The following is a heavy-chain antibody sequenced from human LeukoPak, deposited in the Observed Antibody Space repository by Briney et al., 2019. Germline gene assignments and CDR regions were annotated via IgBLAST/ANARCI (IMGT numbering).Heavy chain of an antibody. Sequence: GGSLRLSCAASGFDFNVQTMSWVREAPRKGLDWVASMREDGTEIHYVDSVKGRFTISRDNPKNSLYLQMNSLRAEDTAVYYCARGGATRGRFENWGQGTQVTVSS. D-gene: IGHD1-26*01. CDR2: MREDGTEI. J-gene: IGHJ4*02. CDR1: GFDFNVQT. CDR3: ARGGATRGRFEN. V-gene: IGHV3-7*01.